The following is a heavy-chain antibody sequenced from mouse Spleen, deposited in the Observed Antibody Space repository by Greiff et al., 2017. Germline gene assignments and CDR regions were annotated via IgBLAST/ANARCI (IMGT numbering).Heavy chain of an antibody. CDR1: GYTFTSYW. Sequence: QVQLKQPGAELVKPGASVKLSCKASGYTFTSYWMHWVKQRPGQGLEWIGMIHPNSGSTNYNEKFKSKATLTVDKSSSTAYMQLSSLTSEDSAVYYCARVPYYYGFAYWGQGTLVTVSA. D-gene: IGHD1-1*01. V-gene: IGHV1-64*01. CDR3: ARVPYYYGFAY. CDR2: IHPNSGST. J-gene: IGHJ3*01.